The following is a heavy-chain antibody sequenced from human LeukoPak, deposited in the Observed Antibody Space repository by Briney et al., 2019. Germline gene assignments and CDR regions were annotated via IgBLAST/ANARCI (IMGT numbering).Heavy chain of an antibody. J-gene: IGHJ5*02. Sequence: SETLSLTCSVSGYSISSGYYWGWIRQPPGKGLERIGSMSHSAGTYQNPSLKSRVTISIDTSKNQFFLKVNSVTAADTAVYYCARSGADYIWGSYRFGSWFDPWGQGTLVTVSS. CDR1: GYSISSGYY. CDR2: MSHSAGT. D-gene: IGHD3-16*02. V-gene: IGHV4-38-2*02. CDR3: ARSGADYIWGSYRFGSWFDP.